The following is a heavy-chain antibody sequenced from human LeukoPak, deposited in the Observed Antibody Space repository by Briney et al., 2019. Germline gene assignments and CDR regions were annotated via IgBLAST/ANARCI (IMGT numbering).Heavy chain of an antibody. V-gene: IGHV3-72*01. D-gene: IGHD1-1*01. CDR3: ATSNWYCLPY. CDR2: SRNKADSYTA. J-gene: IGHJ4*02. Sequence: GGSLRLSCAASGFTFSDSFMSWVRQAPGKGLEWVGRSRNKADSYTAQYAASVEGRFTISRDESKNSLYLQISSLETEDTAVYYCATSNWYCLPYWGQGSLVTVSS. CDR1: GFTFSDSF.